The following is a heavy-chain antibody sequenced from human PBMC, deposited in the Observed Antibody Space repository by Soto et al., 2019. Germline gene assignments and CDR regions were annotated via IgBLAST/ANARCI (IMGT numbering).Heavy chain of an antibody. Sequence: GGSLRLSCAASGFTFSSYAMSWIRPAPGKGLEWVSAISGSGGSTYYADSVKGRFTISRDNSKNTLYLQMNSLRAEDTAVYYCAKYDYGDRRRYYYYYMDVWGKGTTVTVSS. J-gene: IGHJ6*03. D-gene: IGHD4-17*01. CDR1: GFTFSSYA. V-gene: IGHV3-23*01. CDR2: ISGSGGST. CDR3: AKYDYGDRRRYYYYYMDV.